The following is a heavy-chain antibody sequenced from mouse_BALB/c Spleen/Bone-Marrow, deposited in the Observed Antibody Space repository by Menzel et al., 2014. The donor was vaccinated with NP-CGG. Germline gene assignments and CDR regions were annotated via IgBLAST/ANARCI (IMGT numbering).Heavy chain of an antibody. V-gene: IGHV1-26*01. J-gene: IGHJ2*01. Sequence: EVQVVESGPELVKPGTSVKMSCKASGYTFTDYYMMWVRQSHGKSLEWIGRINPNTDGTFYNQKFKGKATLTVDKSSSTAYMQLNSLTSEDSAVYYCARSRYFDNWGQGTTLTVSS. D-gene: IGHD3-3*01. CDR3: ARSRYFDN. CDR1: GYTFTDYY. CDR2: INPNTDGT.